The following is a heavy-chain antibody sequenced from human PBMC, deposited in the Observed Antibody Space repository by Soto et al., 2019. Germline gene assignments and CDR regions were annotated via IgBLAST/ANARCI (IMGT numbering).Heavy chain of an antibody. CDR1: GGSLSGYY. D-gene: IGHD2-15*01. CDR3: VVGMDV. V-gene: IGHV4-34*01. Sequence: SETLSLTCAVYGGSLSGYYWSWIRQPPGKGLEWIGEINHSGSTNYNPSLKSRVTISVDTSKNQFSLKRSCVTAADTAVYYCVVGMDVWGQGTTVAVSS. CDR2: INHSGST. J-gene: IGHJ6*02.